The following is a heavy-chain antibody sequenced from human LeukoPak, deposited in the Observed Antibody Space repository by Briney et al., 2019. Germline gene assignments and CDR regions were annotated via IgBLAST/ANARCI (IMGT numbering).Heavy chain of an antibody. D-gene: IGHD5-18*01. Sequence: GGSLRLSCAASGFTFSSYSMNWVRQAPGKGLEWVSSISSSSSYIYYADSVKGRFTISRDNAKNSLYLQMNSLRAEDTAVYYCARGRGYSYGSLDYWGQGTPVTVSS. V-gene: IGHV3-21*01. J-gene: IGHJ4*02. CDR2: ISSSSSYI. CDR3: ARGRGYSYGSLDY. CDR1: GFTFSSYS.